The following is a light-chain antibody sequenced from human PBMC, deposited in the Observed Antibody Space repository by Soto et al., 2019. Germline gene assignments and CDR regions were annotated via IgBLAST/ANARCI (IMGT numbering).Light chain of an antibody. Sequence: EIQMTQSPSSLSASVGDRFTIACLASQTVSKFVNWYQQKPGKAPTLLIFTTSTLHSGVPSRFSGSGSGTEFTLTINGLQPEDFATYYCQQTYTLPRTFAQGTKVDIK. CDR2: TTS. V-gene: IGKV1-39*01. CDR1: QTVSKF. J-gene: IGKJ1*01. CDR3: QQTYTLPRT.